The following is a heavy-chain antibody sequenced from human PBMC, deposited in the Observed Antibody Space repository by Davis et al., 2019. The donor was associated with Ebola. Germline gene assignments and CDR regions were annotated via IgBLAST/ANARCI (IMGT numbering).Heavy chain of an antibody. CDR2: ISDSSTTI. CDR3: AKDSYYYGMDV. Sequence: GESLKISCAASGFTFGAYSMNWVRQAPGKGLEWVSYISDSSTTIYYADSVKGRFTISRDNAKNSLYLQMNSLRAEDTALYYCAKDSYYYGMDVWGKGTTVTVSS. V-gene: IGHV3-48*01. CDR1: GFTFGAYS. J-gene: IGHJ6*04.